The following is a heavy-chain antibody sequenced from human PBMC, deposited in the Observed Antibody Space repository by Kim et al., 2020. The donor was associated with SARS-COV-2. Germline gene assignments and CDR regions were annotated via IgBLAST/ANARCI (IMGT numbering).Heavy chain of an antibody. D-gene: IGHD6-13*01. J-gene: IGHJ5*02. CDR3: ARMVVEQQLVHTPAFDP. CDR1: GGSISSYY. CDR2: IYYSGST. V-gene: IGHV4-59*08. Sequence: SETLSLTCTVSGGSISSYYWSWIRQPPGKGLEWIGYIYYSGSTNYNPSLKSRVTISVDTSKNQFSLKLSSVTAADTAVYYCARMVVEQQLVHTPAFDPWGQGTLVTVSS.